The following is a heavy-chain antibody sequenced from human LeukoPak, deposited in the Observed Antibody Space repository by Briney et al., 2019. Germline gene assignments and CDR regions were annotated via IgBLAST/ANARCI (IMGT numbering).Heavy chain of an antibody. J-gene: IGHJ4*02. CDR3: ARTYYYDSSGYLNPPY. CDR2: IIPIFGTA. Sequence: SVEVSCKASGGTFSSYAISWVRQAPGQGLEWMGGIIPIFGTANYAQKFQGRVTITADESTSTAYMELSSLRSEDTAVYYCARTYYYDSSGYLNPPYWGQGTLVTVSS. CDR1: GGTFSSYA. D-gene: IGHD3-22*01. V-gene: IGHV1-69*13.